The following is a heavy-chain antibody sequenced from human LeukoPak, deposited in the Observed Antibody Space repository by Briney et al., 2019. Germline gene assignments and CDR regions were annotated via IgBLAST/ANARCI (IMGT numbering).Heavy chain of an antibody. CDR2: IIPIFGTA. J-gene: IGHJ5*02. V-gene: IGHV1-69*05. Sequence: ASVKVSCKASGGTFSSYAISWVRQAPGQGLEWKGGIIPIFGTANYAQKFQGRVTITTDESTSTAYMELSSLRSEDTAVYYCARGHCSSTSCYEGLDWFDPWGQGTLVTVSS. CDR1: GGTFSSYA. CDR3: ARGHCSSTSCYEGLDWFDP. D-gene: IGHD2-2*01.